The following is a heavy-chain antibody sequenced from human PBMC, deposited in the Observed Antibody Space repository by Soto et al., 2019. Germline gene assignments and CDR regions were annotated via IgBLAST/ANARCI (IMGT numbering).Heavy chain of an antibody. CDR3: AKPGHGAKITGSERYYYYMDV. CDR2: ISYDGSNK. V-gene: IGHV3-30*18. CDR1: GFTFSSYG. J-gene: IGHJ6*03. Sequence: GGSLRLSCAASGFTFSSYGMHWVRQAPGKGLEWVAVISYDGSNKYYADSVKGRFTISRDNSKNTLYLQMNSLRAEDTAVYYCAKPGHGAKITGSERYYYYMDVWGKGTTVTVSS. D-gene: IGHD1-20*01.